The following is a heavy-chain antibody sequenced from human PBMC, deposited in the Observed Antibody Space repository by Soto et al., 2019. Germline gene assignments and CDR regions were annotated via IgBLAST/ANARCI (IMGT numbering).Heavy chain of an antibody. CDR2: GSYSGST. CDR3: GRLEGLATISYYFDY. V-gene: IGHV4-39*01. J-gene: IGHJ4*02. CDR1: GGYVSSSSYY. Sequence: QLQLQESGPGLVKPSETLSLTCTVSGGYVSSSSYYWGWVRQPPGKGLEWIGCGSYSGSTYYNPSLASRGAISVEKPKNQYSLKLMSVSAAGTAVYYCGRLEGLATISYYFDYWGQGALVTVSS. D-gene: IGHD3-9*01.